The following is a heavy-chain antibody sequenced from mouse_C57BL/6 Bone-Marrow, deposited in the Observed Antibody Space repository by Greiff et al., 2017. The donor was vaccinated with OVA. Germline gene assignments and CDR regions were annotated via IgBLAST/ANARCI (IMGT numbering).Heavy chain of an antibody. D-gene: IGHD1-1*01. CDR3: ARSPATGSSYRYYAMDY. Sequence: DVQLQESGPGLAKPSQTLSLTCSVTGYSITSDYWNWIRKFPGNKLEYMGYISYSGSTYYNPSLKSRISITRDTSKNQYYLQLNSVTTEDTATYYCARSPATGSSYRYYAMDYWGQGTSVNVSS. CDR2: ISYSGST. CDR1: GYSITSDY. V-gene: IGHV3-8*01. J-gene: IGHJ4*01.